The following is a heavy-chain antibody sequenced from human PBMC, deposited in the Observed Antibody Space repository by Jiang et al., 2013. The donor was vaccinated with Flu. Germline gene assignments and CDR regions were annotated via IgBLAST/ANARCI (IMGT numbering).Heavy chain of an antibody. Sequence: QLVESGGGLVKPGGSLRLSCAGSGFSFSDPYMTWIRQAPGKGLEWISDISDSGEFVNYVDSVKGRFTISRDNAKNSLFLQLNNLRAEDTAVYYCARSRSVYGSSGAYYYYFYMDVWGKGTTVSVSS. CDR3: ARSRSVYGSSGAYYYYFYMDV. V-gene: IGHV3-11*01. J-gene: IGHJ6*03. CDR2: ISDSGEFV. CDR1: GFSFSDPY. D-gene: IGHD5/OR15-5a*01.